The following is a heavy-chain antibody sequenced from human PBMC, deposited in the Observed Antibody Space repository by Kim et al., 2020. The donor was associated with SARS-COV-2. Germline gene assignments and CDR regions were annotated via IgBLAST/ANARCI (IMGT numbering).Heavy chain of an antibody. J-gene: IGHJ4*02. V-gene: IGHV3-15*01. CDR1: GFTFSNAW. CDR3: TTDPWSQRLRGYSYGYDY. D-gene: IGHD5-18*01. CDR2: IKSKTDGGTT. Sequence: GGSLRLSCAASGFTFSNAWMSWVRQAPGKGLEWVGRIKSKTDGGTTDYAAPVKGRFTISRDDSKNTLYLQMNSLKTEDTAVYYCTTDPWSQRLRGYSYGYDYWGQGTLVTVSS.